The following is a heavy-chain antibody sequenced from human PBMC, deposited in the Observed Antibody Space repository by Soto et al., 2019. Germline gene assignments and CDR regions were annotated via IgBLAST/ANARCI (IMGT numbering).Heavy chain of an antibody. CDR1: GDTLSTHG. Sequence: QVQLVQSGAEVKKPGSSVKVSCKASGDTLSTHGISWVRQAPGQGLEWMGVTIPIIGTTDYAEKFQGRVTITADESTTTSYMELSSLRPDDTAVYDCAAGDSSDTGDHWGQGTLVTVSS. D-gene: IGHD5-18*01. CDR2: TIPIIGTT. V-gene: IGHV1-69*01. J-gene: IGHJ4*02. CDR3: AAGDSSDTGDH.